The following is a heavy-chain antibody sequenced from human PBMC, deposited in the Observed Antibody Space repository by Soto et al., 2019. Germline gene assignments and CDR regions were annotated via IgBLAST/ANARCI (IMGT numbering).Heavy chain of an antibody. V-gene: IGHV3-23*01. D-gene: IGHD6-19*01. J-gene: IGHJ4*02. Sequence: SWVLQAQGKGLEWVSAISGSGGSTYYADSVKGRFTISRDNSKNTLYLQMNSLRAEDTAVYYCAREQWLVYFDYWRQGTLVTVSS. CDR2: ISGSGGST. CDR3: AREQWLVYFDY.